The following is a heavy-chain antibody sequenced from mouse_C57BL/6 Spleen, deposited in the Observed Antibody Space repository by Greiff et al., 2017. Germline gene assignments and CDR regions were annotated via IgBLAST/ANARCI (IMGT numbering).Heavy chain of an antibody. CDR3: ARIGRAWFAY. CDR2: INPNNGGT. V-gene: IGHV1-22*01. Sequence: VQLKESGPELVKPGASVKMSCKASGYTFTDYNMHWVKQSHGKSLEWIGYINPNNGGTSYNQKFKGKATLTVNKSSSTAYMELRSLTSEDSAVYYCARIGRAWFAYWGQGTLVTVSA. CDR1: GYTFTDYN. J-gene: IGHJ3*01.